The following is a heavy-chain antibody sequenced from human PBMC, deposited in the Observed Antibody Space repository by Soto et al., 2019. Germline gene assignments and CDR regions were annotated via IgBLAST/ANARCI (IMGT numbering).Heavy chain of an antibody. J-gene: IGHJ4*02. CDR3: ARGVSYSSSFDY. CDR1: GGSISRHY. V-gene: IGHV4-59*11. Sequence: PSETLSLTCTVSGGSISRHYWRGIRQPPGKGLEWIGYIYYSGSTNYNPSLKSRATISVDTSKNQFSLKLSSVTAADTAVYYCARGVSYSSSFDYWGQGTLVTVSS. CDR2: IYYSGST. D-gene: IGHD6-6*01.